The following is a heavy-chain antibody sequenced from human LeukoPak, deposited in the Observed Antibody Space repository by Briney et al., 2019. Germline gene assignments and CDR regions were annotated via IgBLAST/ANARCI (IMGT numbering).Heavy chain of an antibody. CDR2: IKQDGSEK. CDR1: GFTFSNYW. CDR3: ARDRDWYTFDS. J-gene: IGHJ4*02. Sequence: GGSLRLSCAASGFTFSNYWMNWVRQAPGKGLEWVANIKQDGSEKYYVGSVKDRFTISRDNAKNSLFLQMNSPRAEDTALYYCARDRDWYTFDSWGQGTLVAVSS. V-gene: IGHV3-7*01. D-gene: IGHD3/OR15-3a*01.